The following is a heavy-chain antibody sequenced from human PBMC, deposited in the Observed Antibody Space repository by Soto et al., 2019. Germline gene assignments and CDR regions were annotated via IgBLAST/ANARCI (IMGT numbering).Heavy chain of an antibody. Sequence: GGSLRLSCAASGFTFSSYSMNWVRQAPGKGLEWVRQAPGKGLEWVSYISSSSSTIYYADPVKGRFTISRDNAKNSVYLQMNSLRDEDTAVYYCARDSWFDTWGQGTLVTVSS. CDR3: ARDSWFDT. J-gene: IGHJ5*02. CDR2: ISSSSSTI. V-gene: IGHV3-48*02. CDR1: GFTFSSYS.